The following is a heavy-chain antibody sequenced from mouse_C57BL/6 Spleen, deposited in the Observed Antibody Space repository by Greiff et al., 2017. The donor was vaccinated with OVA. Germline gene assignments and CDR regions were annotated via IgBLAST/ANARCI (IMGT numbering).Heavy chain of an antibody. Sequence: EVQGVESGGGLVKPGGSLKLSCAASGFTFSSYAMSWVRQTPEKRLEWVATISDGGSYTYYPDNVKGRFTISRDNAKNNLYLQMSHLKSEDTAMYYCARGVAQGYYFDYWGQGTTLTVSS. CDR2: ISDGGSYT. CDR1: GFTFSSYA. D-gene: IGHD1-3*01. V-gene: IGHV5-4*01. J-gene: IGHJ2*01. CDR3: ARGVAQGYYFDY.